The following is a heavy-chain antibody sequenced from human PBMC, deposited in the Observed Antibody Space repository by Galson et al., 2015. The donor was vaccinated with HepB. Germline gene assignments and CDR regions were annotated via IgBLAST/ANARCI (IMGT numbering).Heavy chain of an antibody. J-gene: IGHJ5*02. Sequence: SLRLSCAASGFTFSAYALHWVRQAPGRGLEWVAGISNDGSSKYYADSVKGRFTISRASSRNTIYLHMNSLRVEDTAIYYCAREEYGSGWYGSVMGNWFDPWGQGTLVTVSS. CDR1: GFTFSAYA. CDR2: ISNDGSSK. V-gene: IGHV3-30*04. CDR3: AREEYGSGWYGSVMGNWFDP. D-gene: IGHD6-19*01.